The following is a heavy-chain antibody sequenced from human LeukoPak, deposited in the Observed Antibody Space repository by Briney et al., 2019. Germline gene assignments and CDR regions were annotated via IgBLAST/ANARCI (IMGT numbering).Heavy chain of an antibody. Sequence: PGRSLRLSCAASGFTFSSYAMHWVRQAPGKGLEWVAVISYDGSNKYYADSVKGRFTISRDNSKNTLYLQMNSLRAEDTAVYYCARERVGYSGSYFDYWGQGTLVTVSS. J-gene: IGHJ4*02. V-gene: IGHV3-30-3*01. D-gene: IGHD1-26*01. CDR1: GFTFSSYA. CDR2: ISYDGSNK. CDR3: ARERVGYSGSYFDY.